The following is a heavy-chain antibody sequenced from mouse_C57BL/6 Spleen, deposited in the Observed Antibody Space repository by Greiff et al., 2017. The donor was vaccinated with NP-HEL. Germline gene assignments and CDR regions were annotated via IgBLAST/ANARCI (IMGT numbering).Heavy chain of an antibody. CDR1: GFTFSDYG. CDR3: ASSTMANYYAMDY. Sequence: EVQRVESGGGLVKPGGSLKLSCAASGFTFSDYGMHWVRQAPEKGLEWVAYISSGSSTIYYADTVKGRFTISRDNAKNTLFLQMTSLRSEDTAMYYCASSTMANYYAMDYWGQGTSVTVSS. J-gene: IGHJ4*01. CDR2: ISSGSSTI. V-gene: IGHV5-17*01. D-gene: IGHD2-1*01.